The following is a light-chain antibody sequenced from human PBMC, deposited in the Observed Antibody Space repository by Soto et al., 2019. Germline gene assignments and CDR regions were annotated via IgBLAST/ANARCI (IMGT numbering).Light chain of an antibody. CDR1: SSDVGGYNY. Sequence: QSALTQPASVSESPGQSITVSCTGTSSDVGGYNYVSWYQQHPGKAPKLMIYDVSDRPSGVSNRFSGSKSGNTASLTISGLQAEDEADYYCSSYSSSSPLYVFGTGTKLTVL. V-gene: IGLV2-14*01. CDR3: SSYSSSSPLYV. CDR2: DVS. J-gene: IGLJ1*01.